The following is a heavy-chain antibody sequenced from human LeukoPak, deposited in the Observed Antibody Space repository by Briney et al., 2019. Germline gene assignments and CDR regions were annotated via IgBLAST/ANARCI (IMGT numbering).Heavy chain of an antibody. CDR3: ARDRGTAGGTPYYYYMDV. CDR1: GDSITSDY. Sequence: ETLSLTCTVSGDSITSDYWSWVRQAPGKGLEWVSVIYSGGSTYYADSVKGRFTISRDNSKNTLYLQMNSLRAEDTAVYYCARDRGTAGGTPYYYYMDVWGKGTTVTVSS. CDR2: IYSGGST. J-gene: IGHJ6*03. V-gene: IGHV3-53*01. D-gene: IGHD6-13*01.